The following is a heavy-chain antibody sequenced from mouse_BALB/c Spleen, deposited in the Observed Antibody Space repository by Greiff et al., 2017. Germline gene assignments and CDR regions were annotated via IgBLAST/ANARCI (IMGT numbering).Heavy chain of an antibody. CDR3: VYRYDDYAMDY. D-gene: IGHD2-14*01. V-gene: IGHV14-3*02. CDR1: GFNIKDTY. J-gene: IGHJ4*01. CDR2: IDPANGNT. Sequence: VQLQQSGAELVKPGASVKLSCTASGFNIKDTYMHWVKQRPEQGLEWIGRIDPANGNTKYDPKFQGKATITADTSSNTAYLQLSSLTSEDTAVYYCVYRYDDYAMDYWGQGTSVTVSS.